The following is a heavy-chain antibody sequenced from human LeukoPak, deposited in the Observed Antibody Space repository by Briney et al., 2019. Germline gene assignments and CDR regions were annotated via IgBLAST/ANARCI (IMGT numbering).Heavy chain of an antibody. J-gene: IGHJ1*01. V-gene: IGHV3-74*01. CDR2: INSDGSST. D-gene: IGHD6-13*01. CDR3: AKDPIPGIAAAGTTYFQH. Sequence: PGGSLRLSCAASGFTFSSYWMHWVRQAPGKGLVWVSRINSDGSSTSYADSVKGRFTISRDNAKNSLYLQMNSLRAEDTALYYCAKDPIPGIAAAGTTYFQHWGQGTLVTVSS. CDR1: GFTFSSYW.